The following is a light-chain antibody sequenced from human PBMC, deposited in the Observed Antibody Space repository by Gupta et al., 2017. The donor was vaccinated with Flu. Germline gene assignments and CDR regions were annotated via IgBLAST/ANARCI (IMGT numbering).Light chain of an antibody. J-gene: IGLJ2*01. CDR2: DVS. CDR3: CSYAGSYTFVV. CDR1: SSDVGGYNY. V-gene: IGLV2-11*01. Sequence: QSALTPPRSVSGSPGQSVTISCTGTSSDVGGYNYVSWYQQHPGKAPKLMIYDVSKRPSGVPDRFSGSKTGNPASLTISGLQAEDEADYYCCSYAGSYTFVVFGGGTKLTVL.